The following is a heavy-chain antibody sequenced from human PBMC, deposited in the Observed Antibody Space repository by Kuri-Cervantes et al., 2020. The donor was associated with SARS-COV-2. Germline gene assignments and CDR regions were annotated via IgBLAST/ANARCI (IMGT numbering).Heavy chain of an antibody. CDR2: ISSNGDTT. Sequence: GESLKISCSASGFSFSSYAMHWVRQAPGKGLEYVSGISSNGDTTYYADSVKGRFTISRDNSKNTLYLQMNSLRAEDTAVYYCAKERGLVVVPAAILGWGQGTLVTVSS. V-gene: IGHV3-64*04. D-gene: IGHD2-2*01. J-gene: IGHJ4*02. CDR3: AKERGLVVVPAAILG. CDR1: GFSFSSYA.